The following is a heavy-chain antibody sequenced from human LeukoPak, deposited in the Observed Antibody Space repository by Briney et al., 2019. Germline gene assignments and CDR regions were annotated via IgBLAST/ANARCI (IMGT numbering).Heavy chain of an antibody. CDR1: GDSFSHYY. Sequence: KSSETLSLTCAVYGDSFSHYYWNWIRQSPETGLEWIGEIDEIGRTKYNPSLKSRVTISVDRSKNQFSLKLTSVTAADTAVHFCARPTYCSVTTCTGAMDVWGQGTTVTVSS. D-gene: IGHD2-15*01. CDR2: IDEIGRT. J-gene: IGHJ6*01. V-gene: IGHV4-34*01. CDR3: ARPTYCSVTTCTGAMDV.